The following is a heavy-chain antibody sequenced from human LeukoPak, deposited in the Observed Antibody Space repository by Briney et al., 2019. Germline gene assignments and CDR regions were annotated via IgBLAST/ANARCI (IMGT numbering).Heavy chain of an antibody. Sequence: ASVKVSCKASGYNFFTYGITWVRQAPGQGLEWMGWISPHNGNANYAQKFQDRVIMTTDTSTSTAYMELRSLRSDDTAVYYCARETPQEMYCSGGSCYSDYWGQGTLVTVSS. CDR3: ARETPQEMYCSGGSCYSDY. CDR1: GYNFFTYG. V-gene: IGHV1-18*01. CDR2: ISPHNGNA. J-gene: IGHJ4*02. D-gene: IGHD2-15*01.